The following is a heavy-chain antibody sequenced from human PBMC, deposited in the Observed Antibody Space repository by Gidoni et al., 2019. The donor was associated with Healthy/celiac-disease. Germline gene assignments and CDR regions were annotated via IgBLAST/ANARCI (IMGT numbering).Heavy chain of an antibody. D-gene: IGHD2-15*01. CDR1: GFTFSSYS. CDR3: ARAGDHGYCSGGSCTFDY. V-gene: IGHV3-21*01. J-gene: IGHJ4*02. Sequence: EVQLVESGGGLVKPGGSLRLSCAASGFTFSSYSRNWVRQAPGKGLEWVSSISSSSSYIYYADSVKGRFTISRDNAKNSLYLQMNSLRAEDTAVYYCARAGDHGYCSGGSCTFDYWGQGTLVTVSS. CDR2: ISSSSSYI.